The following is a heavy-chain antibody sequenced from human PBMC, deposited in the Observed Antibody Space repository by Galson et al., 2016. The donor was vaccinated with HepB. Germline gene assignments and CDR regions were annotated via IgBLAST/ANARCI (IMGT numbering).Heavy chain of an antibody. CDR3: AKDSDGGIAAAGTTFEA. D-gene: IGHD6-25*01. Sequence: SLRLSCAASGFTLEDYAIHWVRQAPGKGLEWVSGINWNSHYVAYADSVKGRFTISRDNAKNSLYLQMDGLRGDDTALYYCAKDSDGGIAAAGTTFEAWGQGTLVAVSS. J-gene: IGHJ5*02. V-gene: IGHV3-9*01. CDR1: GFTLEDYA. CDR2: INWNSHYV.